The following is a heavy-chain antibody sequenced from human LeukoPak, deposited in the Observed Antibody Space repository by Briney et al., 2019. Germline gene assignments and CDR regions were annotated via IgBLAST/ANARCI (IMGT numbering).Heavy chain of an antibody. Sequence: GRSLRLSCAASGFTFSSYAMHWVRQAPGKGLEWVAVISYDGSNKYYADSVKGRFTISRDNSKNTLYLQMNSLTAEDTAVYYCAKDRDRYNWNDSGGWFDPWGQGTLVSVSS. J-gene: IGHJ5*02. CDR2: ISYDGSNK. CDR3: AKDRDRYNWNDSGGWFDP. CDR1: GFTFSSYA. D-gene: IGHD1-20*01. V-gene: IGHV3-30-3*01.